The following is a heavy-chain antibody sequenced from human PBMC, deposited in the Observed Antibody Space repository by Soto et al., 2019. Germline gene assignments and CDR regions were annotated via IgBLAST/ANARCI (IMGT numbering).Heavy chain of an antibody. V-gene: IGHV3-74*01. Sequence: GGSLRLSCAASGFSFSNTWMHWIRQAPGKGLVWVSYINSDGSTTTYADSVKGRFTISRDNAKNTVYLQIDSLRAEDTAVYYCARDRSYSNDYWGQGVLVTVSS. CDR3: ARDRSYSNDY. CDR2: INSDGSTT. J-gene: IGHJ4*02. CDR1: GFSFSNTW. D-gene: IGHD5-12*01.